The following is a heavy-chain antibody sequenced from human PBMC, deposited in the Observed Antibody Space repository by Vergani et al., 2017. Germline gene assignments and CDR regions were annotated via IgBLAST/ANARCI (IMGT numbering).Heavy chain of an antibody. CDR3: ARGALYSFYYCMDV. CDR1: DFKFDQFG. J-gene: IGHJ6*03. V-gene: IGHV3-20*01. CDR2: ISYNGLDV. Sequence: EVELLDSGGKVVRPGGSLRLSCVASDFKFDQFGMMWVRQSPGKGPEWVAGISYNGLDVGYSESVEGRFTISRDNSKNSLFLQMNNVRAEDTASYHCARGALYSFYYCMDVWVKGTTVKVSS. D-gene: IGHD3-10*02.